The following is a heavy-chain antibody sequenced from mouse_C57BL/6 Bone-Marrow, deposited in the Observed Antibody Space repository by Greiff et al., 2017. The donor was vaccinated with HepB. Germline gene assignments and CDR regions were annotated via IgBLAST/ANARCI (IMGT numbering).Heavy chain of an antibody. Sequence: EVKLQESGPGLVKPSQTLSLTCSVTGYSITSDYWNWVRKFPGNKLEYMGYINYSGNTNYYPSLKSRISITRDKSKNQYYLQLNSVTTEDTATYYCARYHLGSYPFDYWGQGTTLTVSS. V-gene: IGHV3-8*01. D-gene: IGHD2-10*01. CDR2: INYSGNT. J-gene: IGHJ2*01. CDR1: GYSITSDY. CDR3: ARYHLGSYPFDY.